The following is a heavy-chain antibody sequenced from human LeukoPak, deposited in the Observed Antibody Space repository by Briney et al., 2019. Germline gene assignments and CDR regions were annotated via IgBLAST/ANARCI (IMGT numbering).Heavy chain of an antibody. Sequence: GGSLRLSCAASGFTFSDYYMSWIRQAPGKGLEWVSYISSSGSTIYYADSVKGRFTISRDNAKNSLYLQMNSLRAEDTALYYCATSPYYYGSGSYSIRFDYWGQGTLVTVSS. J-gene: IGHJ4*02. CDR3: ATSPYYYGSGSYSIRFDY. CDR1: GFTFSDYY. D-gene: IGHD3-10*01. V-gene: IGHV3-11*01. CDR2: ISSSGSTI.